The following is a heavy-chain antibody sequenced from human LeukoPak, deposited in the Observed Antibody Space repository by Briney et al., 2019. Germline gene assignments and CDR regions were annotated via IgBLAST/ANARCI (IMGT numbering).Heavy chain of an antibody. CDR2: IIPIFGTA. V-gene: IGHV1-69*13. J-gene: IGHJ5*02. Sequence: ASVKVSCKASGGTFSSYAISWVRQAPGQGLEWMGGIIPIFGTANYAQKFQGRVTITADESTSTAYMELSSLRSEDTAVYYCARDSTTIFGVVITERPPFDPWGQGTLVTVSS. D-gene: IGHD3-3*01. CDR1: GGTFSSYA. CDR3: ARDSTTIFGVVITERPPFDP.